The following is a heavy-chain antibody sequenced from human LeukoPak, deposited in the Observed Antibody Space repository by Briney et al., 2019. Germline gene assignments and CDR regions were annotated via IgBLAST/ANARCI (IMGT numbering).Heavy chain of an antibody. CDR2: INHSGST. J-gene: IGHJ4*02. CDR1: GGSFSGYY. V-gene: IGHV4-34*01. CDR3: ARFFSVDCFDY. D-gene: IGHD4-23*01. Sequence: PSETLSLTCAVYGGSFSGYYWSWIRQPPGKGLEWIGEINHSGSTNYNPSLKSRVTISVDTSKNQFSLKLSSVTAADTAVYYCARFFSVDCFDYWGQGTLVTVSS.